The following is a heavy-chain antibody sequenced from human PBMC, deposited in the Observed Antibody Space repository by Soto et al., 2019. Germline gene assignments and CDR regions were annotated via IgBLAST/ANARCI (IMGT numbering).Heavy chain of an antibody. V-gene: IGHV3-64D*08. CDR1: GFTFSSYA. Sequence: GGSLRLSCSASGFTFSSYAMHWVRQAPGKGLEYVSAISSNGGSTYYADSVKGRFTISRDNSKNTLYLQMSSLRAEDTAVYYCVKLNPLYYDYYGMDVWGQGTTVTVSS. J-gene: IGHJ6*02. CDR3: VKLNPLYYDYYGMDV. CDR2: ISSNGGST.